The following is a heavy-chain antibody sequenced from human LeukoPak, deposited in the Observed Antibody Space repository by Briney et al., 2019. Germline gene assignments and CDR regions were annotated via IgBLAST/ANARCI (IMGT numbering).Heavy chain of an antibody. CDR2: IYPSGST. V-gene: IGHV4-4*07. CDR1: GGSISSYY. J-gene: IGHJ6*02. D-gene: IGHD1-26*01. Sequence: SETLSLTCTVSGGSISSYYWSWIRQPAGKGLEWIGRIYPSGSTKYNPSLKSRVTMSADTSKSQFSLKLSSVTAADTAVYYCASQARSKTNYGMDVWGQGTTVTVSS. CDR3: ASQARSKTNYGMDV.